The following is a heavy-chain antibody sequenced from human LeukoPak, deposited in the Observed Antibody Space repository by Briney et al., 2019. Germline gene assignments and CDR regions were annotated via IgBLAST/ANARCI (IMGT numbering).Heavy chain of an antibody. CDR2: IIPIFGTA. D-gene: IGHD3-22*01. Sequence: SVKVSCKASGGTFSSYAISWVRQAPGQGLEWMGRIIPIFGTANYAQKFQGRVTITTDESTSTAYMELSSLRSEDTAVYYCARGRVYYYDSSGYYVYFQHWGQGTLVTVSS. CDR3: ARGRVYYYDSSGYYVYFQH. V-gene: IGHV1-69*05. CDR1: GGTFSSYA. J-gene: IGHJ1*01.